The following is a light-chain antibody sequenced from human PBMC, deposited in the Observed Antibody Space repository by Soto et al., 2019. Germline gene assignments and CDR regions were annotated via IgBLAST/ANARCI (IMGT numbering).Light chain of an antibody. V-gene: IGKV3-15*01. CDR1: ESLSTY. CDR2: GAS. J-gene: IGKJ5*01. CDR3: QSYNDWPFT. Sequence: EIVMTQSPATLSVSPGERVTLSCRASESLSTYLAWYQQKPGQAPRLLIYGASTKATGIPARFSGSGSATDFTPTISSLQSEDFAVYYCQSYNDWPFTFGQGTRLEIK.